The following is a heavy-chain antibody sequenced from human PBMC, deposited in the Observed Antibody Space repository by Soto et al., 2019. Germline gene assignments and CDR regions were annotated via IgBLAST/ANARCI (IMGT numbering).Heavy chain of an antibody. V-gene: IGHV4-39*03. CDR3: STYAYHDHISGDHDS. CDR2: IHHTGAT. CDR1: GGSMTRRNHY. J-gene: IGHJ5*01. Sequence: SETLCFTCTVAGGSMTRRNHYWGWVRQPPGKGLEWVASIHHTGATYYNRSLRARITMSVDTSNNRFSLNLTSVTAADTATYLCSTYAYHDHISGDHDSCGDGTLV. D-gene: IGHD2-15*01.